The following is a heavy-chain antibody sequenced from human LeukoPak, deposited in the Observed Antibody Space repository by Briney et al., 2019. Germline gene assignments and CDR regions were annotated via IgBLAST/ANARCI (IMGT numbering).Heavy chain of an antibody. D-gene: IGHD2-2*03. CDR3: ARGILDIVVVPAAYLYYYYYYMDV. CDR1: GGSISSYY. V-gene: IGHV4-59*12. J-gene: IGHJ6*03. CDR2: IYYSGST. Sequence: PSETLSLTCTVSGGSISSYYWSWIRQPPGKGLEWIGYIYYSGSTNYNPSLKSRVTISVDTSKNQFSLKLSSVTAADTAVYYCARGILDIVVVPAAYLYYYYYYMDVWGKGTTVTVSS.